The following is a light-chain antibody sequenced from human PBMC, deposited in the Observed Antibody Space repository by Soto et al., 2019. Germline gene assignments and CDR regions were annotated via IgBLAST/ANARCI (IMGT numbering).Light chain of an antibody. Sequence: QSALTQPASVSGSPGQSITMSCTGTSSDVGGYNYVSWYQQHPGKAPKLMIYEVSNRPSGVSNRFSGSKSGNTASLTISGLPAEDEADYYCSSYTSSSTSPYVFGTGTKLTVL. J-gene: IGLJ1*01. V-gene: IGLV2-14*01. CDR3: SSYTSSSTSPYV. CDR1: SSDVGGYNY. CDR2: EVS.